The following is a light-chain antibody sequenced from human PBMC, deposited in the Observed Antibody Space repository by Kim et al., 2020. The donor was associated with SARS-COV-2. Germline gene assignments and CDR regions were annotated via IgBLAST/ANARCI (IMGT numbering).Light chain of an antibody. V-gene: IGKV3-20*01. Sequence: EIVLTQSPGTLSLSPGERATLSCRAGQNVTSLAWFQQKPGQAPRLLIYDTSNRATDIPDRFSGRGSGTDFTLTISRLEPEDFVVYYCQQYGSSPCTFGQGTKLEI. J-gene: IGKJ2*02. CDR3: QQYGSSPCT. CDR1: QNVTS. CDR2: DTS.